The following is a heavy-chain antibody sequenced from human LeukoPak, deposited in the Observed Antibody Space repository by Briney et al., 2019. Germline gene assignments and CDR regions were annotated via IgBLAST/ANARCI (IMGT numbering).Heavy chain of an antibody. CDR1: GNTFIGYW. CDR3: AREGQQLKHFDY. Sequence: GASVTVSFTASGNTFIGYWIHWVRQAPGQGLEWMGAINPRGDATIGAQKFQGRVTTTRDTSTSTVYIELSSLRSEDTAVYYCAREGQQLKHFDYWGQGTLVTVSS. D-gene: IGHD1-1*01. CDR2: INPRGDAT. J-gene: IGHJ4*02. V-gene: IGHV1-46*01.